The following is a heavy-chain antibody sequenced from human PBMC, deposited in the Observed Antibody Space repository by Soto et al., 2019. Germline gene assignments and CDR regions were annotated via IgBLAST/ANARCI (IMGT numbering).Heavy chain of an antibody. J-gene: IGHJ6*02. Sequence: KPSETLSLTCTVSGGSISSYYWSWIRQPPGKGLEWIGYIYYSGSTNYNPSLKSRVTISVDTSKNQFSLKLSSVTAADTAVYYCAREAASDYYYYYGMDVWGQGTTVTVSS. D-gene: IGHD6-13*01. CDR1: GGSISSYY. CDR2: IYYSGST. CDR3: AREAASDYYYYYGMDV. V-gene: IGHV4-59*01.